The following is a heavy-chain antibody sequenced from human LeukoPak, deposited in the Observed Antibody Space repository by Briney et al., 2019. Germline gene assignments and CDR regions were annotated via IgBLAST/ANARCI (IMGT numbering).Heavy chain of an antibody. V-gene: IGHV4-61*02. CDR3: ARDRAGDSFDI. D-gene: IGHD7-27*01. J-gene: IGHJ3*02. Sequence: KPSQTVSLTCTVSGDSISSGNYYWTWIRQPAGKGLEWIGRIYTSGNTNYNPSLKSQVTISMDTSKNQFSLNLNSVTAADTAVYYCARDRAGDSFDIWGQGTMVTVSS. CDR1: GDSISSGNYY. CDR2: IYTSGNT.